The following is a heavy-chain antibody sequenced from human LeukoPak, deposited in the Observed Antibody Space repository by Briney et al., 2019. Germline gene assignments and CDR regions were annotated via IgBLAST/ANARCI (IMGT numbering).Heavy chain of an antibody. CDR2: ISGSGVNT. J-gene: IGHJ4*02. CDR1: GFTFNAYA. D-gene: IGHD3-10*01. CDR3: AKDGVYGPGCCYYFDY. V-gene: IGHV3-23*01. Sequence: GGSLRLSCAASGFTFNAYAMSWVRQAPGKGLEWVSTISGSGVNTYYADSVKGRFTISRDNSKNTLYLQMNSLRVEDTAVYYCAKDGVYGPGCCYYFDYWGQGTLVTVSS.